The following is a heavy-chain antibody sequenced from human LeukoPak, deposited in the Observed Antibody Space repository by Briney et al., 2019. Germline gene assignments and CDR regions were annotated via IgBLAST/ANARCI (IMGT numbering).Heavy chain of an antibody. Sequence: SVKVSCKASGGTFGSYAISWVRQAPGQGLEWMGGIIPIFGTANYAQKFQGRVTITAGESTSTAYMELSSLRSEDTAVYYCARDGVAGPFDYWGQGTLVTVSS. D-gene: IGHD6-19*01. CDR1: GGTFGSYA. J-gene: IGHJ4*02. V-gene: IGHV1-69*13. CDR3: ARDGVAGPFDY. CDR2: IIPIFGTA.